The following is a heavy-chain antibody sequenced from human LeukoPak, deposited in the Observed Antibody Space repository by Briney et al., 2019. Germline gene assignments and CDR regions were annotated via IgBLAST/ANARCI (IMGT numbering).Heavy chain of an antibody. V-gene: IGHV1-8*01. CDR3: ARAGSSSNYYYYYYMDV. CDR1: GYTFTSYD. D-gene: IGHD6-13*01. Sequence: RASVKVSCKASGYTFTSYDINWVRQATGQGLEWMGWMNPNSGNTGYAQKFQGRVTMTRDTSISTAYMELSRLRSDDTAVYYCARAGSSSNYYYYYYMDVWGKGTTVTISS. CDR2: MNPNSGNT. J-gene: IGHJ6*03.